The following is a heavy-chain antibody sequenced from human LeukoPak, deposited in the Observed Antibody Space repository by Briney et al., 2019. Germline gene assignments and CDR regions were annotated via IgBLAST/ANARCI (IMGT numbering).Heavy chain of an antibody. CDR1: GYTFTGYY. Sequence: ATVKVSCKASGYTFTGYYMHWVRQAPGQGLEWMGWINPNSGGTNYAQKFQGRVTMTRDTSISTAYMELSRLRSDDTAVYYCAKGVLPAAISGFFHWGQGTLVTVSS. J-gene: IGHJ4*02. CDR2: INPNSGGT. V-gene: IGHV1-2*02. D-gene: IGHD2-2*01. CDR3: AKGVLPAAISGFFH.